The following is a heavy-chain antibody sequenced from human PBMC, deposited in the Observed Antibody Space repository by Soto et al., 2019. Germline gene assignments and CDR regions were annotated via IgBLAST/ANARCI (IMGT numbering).Heavy chain of an antibody. CDR1: SGPSSSYN. J-gene: IGHJ6*02. CDR3: VRQGIGSVHGLVDV. D-gene: IGHD3-10*01. Sequence: QVQLQQSGPRLVKPSETLSLTCTVSSGPSSSYNWGWIRQSPGRRLEWIGYVYNTGGSGYNPSLESRVTMAADTAPNIISLTLTSVTAADTAVYYSVRQGIGSVHGLVDVWGQGTTVTVSS. V-gene: IGHV4-59*08. CDR2: VYNTGGS.